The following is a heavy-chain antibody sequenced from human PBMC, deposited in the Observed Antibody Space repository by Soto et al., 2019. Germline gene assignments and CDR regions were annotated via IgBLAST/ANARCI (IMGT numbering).Heavy chain of an antibody. J-gene: IGHJ3*02. CDR2: ISSSSSYI. Sequence: GGSLRLSCAASGFTFSSYSMNWVRQAPGKGLEWVSSISSSSSYIYYADSVKGRFTISRDNAKNSLYLQMNSLRAEDTAVYYCARDVHPWDCSSTSCPSGDAFDIWGQGTMVTVSS. V-gene: IGHV3-21*01. CDR1: GFTFSSYS. D-gene: IGHD2-2*01. CDR3: ARDVHPWDCSSTSCPSGDAFDI.